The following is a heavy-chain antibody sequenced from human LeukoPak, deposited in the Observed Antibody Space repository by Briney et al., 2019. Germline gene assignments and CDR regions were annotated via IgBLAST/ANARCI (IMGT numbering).Heavy chain of an antibody. J-gene: IGHJ4*02. Sequence: ASLKVSSTASGYTFTSYGIRSGRQTPGQRLEWMGWISAYNGNTNYAQKLQGRVTMTTDTSTSTAYMEMRSLRSDETAVYYCARDFGPPDIAAAGHFDDWGQGTLVTVSS. CDR3: ARDFGPPDIAAAGHFDD. CDR2: ISAYNGNT. CDR1: GYTFTSYG. D-gene: IGHD6-13*01. V-gene: IGHV1-18*04.